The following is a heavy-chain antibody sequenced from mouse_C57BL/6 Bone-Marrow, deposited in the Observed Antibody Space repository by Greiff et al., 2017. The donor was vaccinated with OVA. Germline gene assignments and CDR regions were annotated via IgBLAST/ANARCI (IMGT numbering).Heavy chain of an antibody. CDR1: GFTFSSYA. V-gene: IGHV5-4*01. Sequence: VQLQQSGGGLVKPGGSLKLSCAASGFTFSSYAMSWVRQTPEKRLEWVATISDGGSYTYYPDNVKGRFTISRDNAKNNLYLQMSHLKSEDTAMYCCASIVTAYAMDYWGQGTSVTVSS. CDR2: ISDGGSYT. CDR3: ASIVTAYAMDY. D-gene: IGHD2-5*01. J-gene: IGHJ4*01.